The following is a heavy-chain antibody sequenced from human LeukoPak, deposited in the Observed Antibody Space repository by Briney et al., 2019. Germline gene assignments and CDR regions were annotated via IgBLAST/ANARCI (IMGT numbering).Heavy chain of an antibody. CDR1: GFTFDDYA. V-gene: IGHV3-9*03. Sequence: GGSLRLSCAASGFTFDDYAMHWVRQAPGKGLAWVSGISWNSGSIGYADSVKGRFTISRDNAKNSLYLQMNSLRAEDMALYYCAKDSGYSGYDYDAFDIWGQGTMVTVSS. J-gene: IGHJ3*02. CDR2: ISWNSGSI. CDR3: AKDSGYSGYDYDAFDI. D-gene: IGHD5-12*01.